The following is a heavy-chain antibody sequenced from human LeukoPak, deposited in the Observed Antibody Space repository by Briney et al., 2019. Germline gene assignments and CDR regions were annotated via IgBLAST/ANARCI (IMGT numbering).Heavy chain of an antibody. CDR2: ISWNSGSI. Sequence: GGSLRLSCAASGFTFDDYAMHWVRQAPGKGLEWVSGISWNSGSIGYADSVKGRFTISRDNSKNTLYLQMNSLRAEDTAVYYCAKDRGTITMIVFDYWGQGTLVTVSS. V-gene: IGHV3-9*01. D-gene: IGHD3-22*01. J-gene: IGHJ4*02. CDR3: AKDRGTITMIVFDY. CDR1: GFTFDDYA.